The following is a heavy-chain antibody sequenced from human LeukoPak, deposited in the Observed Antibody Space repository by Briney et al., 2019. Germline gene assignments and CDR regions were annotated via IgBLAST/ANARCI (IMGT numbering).Heavy chain of an antibody. CDR3: ARDDVAWNDVHWFDP. CDR1: GFTFSYYT. D-gene: IGHD1-1*01. J-gene: IGHJ5*02. CDR2: INSIGSYM. Sequence: GGSLRLSCAASGFTFSYYTMNWVRQAPGKGLEWVSSINSIGSYMYCADSVKGRFTISRDNAKDSLYLQMSSLRAEDTAVYYCARDDVAWNDVHWFDPWGQGTLVTVSS. V-gene: IGHV3-21*01.